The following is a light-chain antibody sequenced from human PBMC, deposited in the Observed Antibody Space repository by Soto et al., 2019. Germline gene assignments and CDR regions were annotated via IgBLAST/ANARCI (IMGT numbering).Light chain of an antibody. Sequence: TQSPSSLSAPVGDRVTITCRASQGISSYLAWYQHKPGQAPRLLIYGASTRATGIPARFSGRGSGTEFTLTISSLQSVDFAVYYCQQYDNWPQTFGQGTKVDI. CDR1: QGISSY. CDR3: QQYDNWPQT. J-gene: IGKJ1*01. V-gene: IGKV3-15*01. CDR2: GAS.